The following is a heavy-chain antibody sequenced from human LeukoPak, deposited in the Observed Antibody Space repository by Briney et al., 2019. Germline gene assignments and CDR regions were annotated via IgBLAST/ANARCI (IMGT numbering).Heavy chain of an antibody. J-gene: IGHJ4*02. D-gene: IGHD4-17*01. V-gene: IGHV4-38-2*02. CDR1: GYSISSGYY. CDR2: IYHSGST. CDR3: AGYGVWYYFDY. Sequence: SETLSLTCTVSGYSISSGYYWGWIRQPPGKGLEWIGSIYHSGSTYYNPSLKSRVTISVDTSKNQFSLKLSSVTAADTAVYYCAGYGVWYYFDYWGQGTLVTVSS.